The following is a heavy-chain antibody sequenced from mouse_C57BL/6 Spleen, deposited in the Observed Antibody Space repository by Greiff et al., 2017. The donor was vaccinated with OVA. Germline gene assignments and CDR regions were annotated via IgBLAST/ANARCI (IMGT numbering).Heavy chain of an antibody. J-gene: IGHJ1*03. CDR2: IYPGSGST. V-gene: IGHV1-55*01. CDR1: GYTFTSYW. Sequence: QVQLQQPGAELVKPGASVKMSCKASGYTFTSYWITWVKQRPGQGLEWIGDIYPGSGSTNYNEKFKSKATLTVDTTSSTDYMQLSSLTSEDSAVYYCARDYGYDNGYFDVWGTGTTVTVSS. CDR3: ARDYGYDNGYFDV. D-gene: IGHD2-2*01.